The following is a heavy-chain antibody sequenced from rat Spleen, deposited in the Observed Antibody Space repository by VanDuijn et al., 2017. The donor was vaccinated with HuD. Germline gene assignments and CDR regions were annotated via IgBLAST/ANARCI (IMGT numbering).Heavy chain of an antibody. V-gene: IGHV2-32*01. D-gene: IGHD1-12*03. J-gene: IGHJ2*01. CDR1: GFTFSNYD. CDR2: IWTGGIT. CDR3: ARMGGLLSPPFDY. Sequence: VQLVESGGGLVQPGRSLKLSCAASGFTFSNYDMAWVRQPPGEGLEWMGVIWTGGITAYNSLLKSRLTISRDTSKSQVFLKMNSLQTADTATYYCARMGGLLSPPFDYWGQGVMVTVPS.